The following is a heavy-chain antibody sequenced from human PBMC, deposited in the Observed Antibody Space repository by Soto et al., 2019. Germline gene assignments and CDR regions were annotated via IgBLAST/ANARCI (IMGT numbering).Heavy chain of an antibody. CDR2: IYYSGST. CDR1: GGSISSYY. V-gene: IGHV4-59*01. CDR3: ASLGATGPYFDY. Sequence: SETLSLTCTVSGGSISSYYWSWIRQPPGKGLEWIGYIYYSGSTNYNPSLKSRVTISVDTSKNQFSLKLSSVTAADTAVYYCASLGATGPYFDYWGQGTLVTVSS. J-gene: IGHJ4*02. D-gene: IGHD1-26*01.